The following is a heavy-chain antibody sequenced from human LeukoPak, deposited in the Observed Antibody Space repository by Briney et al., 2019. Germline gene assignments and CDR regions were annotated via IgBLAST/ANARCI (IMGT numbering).Heavy chain of an antibody. V-gene: IGHV4-34*01. Sequence: PSETLSLTCAVYGGSFSGYYWSWIRQPPGKGLEWIGEMNHSGSTNYNPSLKSRVTISVDTSKNQFSLKLSSVTAADTAVYLCARGPRGCSITRCFVYWFDPWGQGTLVTVSS. CDR2: MNHSGST. J-gene: IGHJ5*02. CDR3: ARGPRGCSITRCFVYWFDP. CDR1: GGSFSGYY. D-gene: IGHD2-2*01.